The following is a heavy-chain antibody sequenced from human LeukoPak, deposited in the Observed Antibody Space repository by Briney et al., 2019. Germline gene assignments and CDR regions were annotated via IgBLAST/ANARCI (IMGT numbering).Heavy chain of an antibody. Sequence: GGSLRLSCAASGFTFSSYAMHWVRQAPGKGLEWVAVISYDGSNKYYADSVKGRFTISRDNSKNTLYLQMNSLRAEDTAVYYCARDSSGYYLKGYFDYWGQGTLVTVSS. V-gene: IGHV3-30-3*01. J-gene: IGHJ4*02. CDR3: ARDSSGYYLKGYFDY. CDR2: ISYDGSNK. D-gene: IGHD3-22*01. CDR1: GFTFSSYA.